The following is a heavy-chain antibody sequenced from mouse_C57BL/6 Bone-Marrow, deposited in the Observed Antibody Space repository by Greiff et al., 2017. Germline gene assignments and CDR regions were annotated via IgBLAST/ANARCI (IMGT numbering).Heavy chain of an antibody. D-gene: IGHD2-10*02. V-gene: IGHV14-3*01. Sequence: VQLKESVAELVRPGASVKLSCTASGFNIKNTYMHWVKQRPEQGLEWIGRIDPANGNTKYAPKFQGKSTLTVDKSSSTAYMQLSSLTSEDSAVYYCARLGYGNYVAWFAYWGQGTLVTVSA. J-gene: IGHJ3*01. CDR1: GFNIKNTY. CDR3: ARLGYGNYVAWFAY. CDR2: IDPANGNT.